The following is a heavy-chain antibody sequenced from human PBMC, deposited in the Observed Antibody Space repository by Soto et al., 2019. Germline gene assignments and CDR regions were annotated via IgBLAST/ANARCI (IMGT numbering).Heavy chain of an antibody. V-gene: IGHV3-23*01. J-gene: IGHJ6*03. CDR2: ISGSGLNT. CDR1: GFTLSSYA. CDR3: ARWSKSMPGAIAYYYYMDV. D-gene: IGHD2-2*02. Sequence: GGSLRLSCAASGFTLSSYAMSWVRQAPGKGLEWVSGISGSGLNTYYADSVRGRFTVSRDRSENTLYLQMNSLRAEDTAVYYCARWSKSMPGAIAYYYYMDVWGKGSTVTVSS.